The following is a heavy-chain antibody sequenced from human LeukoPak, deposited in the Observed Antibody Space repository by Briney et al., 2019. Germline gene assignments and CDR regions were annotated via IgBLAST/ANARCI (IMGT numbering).Heavy chain of an antibody. CDR1: GFTFDDYA. J-gene: IGHJ4*02. CDR3: AINGGGDSGYGNFDY. Sequence: GGSLRLSCAVPGFTFDDYAMHWVRQVPGKGLEWVSGINWNSDSMGYADSVKGRFTTSRDNAKNSLYLQMNSLRAEDTAFYYCAINGGGDSGYGNFDYWGQGTLVTVSS. V-gene: IGHV3-9*01. CDR2: INWNSDSM. D-gene: IGHD5-12*01.